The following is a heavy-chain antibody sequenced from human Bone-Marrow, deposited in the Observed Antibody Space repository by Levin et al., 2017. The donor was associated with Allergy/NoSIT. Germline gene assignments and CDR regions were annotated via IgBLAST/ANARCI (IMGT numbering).Heavy chain of an antibody. CDR1: GFTFDNVG. CDR2: ISSGSSYI. CDR3: AKEMSTITAFDS. V-gene: IGHV3-21*01. Sequence: PGGSLRLSCAASGFTFDNVGMHWVRQAPGKGLEWISSISSGSSYIYYGDSVKGRFTTSRDNAKMSVDLQMQSLRVGDTAVYYCAKEMSTITAFDSWGQGTLVIVSS. J-gene: IGHJ4*02. D-gene: IGHD5-24*01.